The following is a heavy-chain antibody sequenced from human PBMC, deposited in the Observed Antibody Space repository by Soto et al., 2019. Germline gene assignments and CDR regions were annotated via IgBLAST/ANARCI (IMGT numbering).Heavy chain of an antibody. CDR2: TYYRSKWYN. V-gene: IGHV6-1*01. D-gene: IGHD6-13*01. CDR1: GDXVSSNSDA. CDR3: ARVAAAVRDAFDI. J-gene: IGHJ3*02. Sequence: XQXLSLTCAISGDXVSSNSDAWNWIRQSPSRGLEWLGRTYYRSKWYNDYAVSVKSRITINPDTSKKQFSLQLNSVTPEDTAVYYCARVAAAVRDAFDIWGQGTMGTVSS.